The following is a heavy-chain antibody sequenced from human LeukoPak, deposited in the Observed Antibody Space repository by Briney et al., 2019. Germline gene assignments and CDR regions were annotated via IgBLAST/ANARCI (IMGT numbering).Heavy chain of an antibody. CDR2: IIPIFGTA. V-gene: IGHV1-69*01. D-gene: IGHD3-10*01. CDR3: ASRGVEFRYFDY. J-gene: IGHJ4*03. Sequence: SVKVSCKASGGTFSSYAISWVRQAPGQGLEWMGGIIPIFGTANYAQKFQGRVTITADESTSTAYMELSSLRSEDTAVYYCASRGVEFRYFDYWGQGTLVTVSS. CDR1: GGTFSSYA.